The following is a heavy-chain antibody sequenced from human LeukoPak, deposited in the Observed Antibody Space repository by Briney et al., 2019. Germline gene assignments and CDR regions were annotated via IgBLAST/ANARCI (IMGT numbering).Heavy chain of an antibody. J-gene: IGHJ4*02. CDR2: IYYSGST. D-gene: IGHD5-12*01. Sequence: PSETLSLTCTVSGGSISSYYWSWIRQPPGKGLEWIGYIYYSGSTNYNPSLKSRVTISVDTSKNQFSLKLSSVTAADTAVYYCARHSGYDEVYYFDYWGQGTLVTVSS. V-gene: IGHV4-59*08. CDR3: ARHSGYDEVYYFDY. CDR1: GGSISSYY.